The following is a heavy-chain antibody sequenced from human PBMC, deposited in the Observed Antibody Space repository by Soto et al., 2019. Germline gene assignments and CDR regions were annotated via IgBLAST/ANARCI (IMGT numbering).Heavy chain of an antibody. CDR3: AKDIEKWASYYYGMDV. CDR1: GFTFDDYA. V-gene: IGHV3-9*01. J-gene: IGHJ6*02. Sequence: QTGGSLRLSCAASGFTFDDYAMYWVRQVPGKGLEWVSGISWNGRSIGYADSVEGRFTISRDNAKNSLYLQMNSLRVEDTALYYCAKDIEKWASYYYGMDVWGQGTTVTVSS. D-gene: IGHD1-26*01. CDR2: ISWNGRSI.